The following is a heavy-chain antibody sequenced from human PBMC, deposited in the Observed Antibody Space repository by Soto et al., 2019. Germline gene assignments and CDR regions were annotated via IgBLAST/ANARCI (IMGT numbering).Heavy chain of an antibody. D-gene: IGHD5-18*01. CDR1: GFTFSSYG. CDR3: AKSALGYSYGSLYYYYYGMDV. Sequence: GGSLRLSCAASGFTFSSYGIHWVRQAPGKGLEWVAVISYDGSNKYYADSVKGRFTISRDNSKNTLYLQMNSLRAEDTAVYYCAKSALGYSYGSLYYYYYGMDVWGQGTTVTVSS. CDR2: ISYDGSNK. J-gene: IGHJ6*02. V-gene: IGHV3-30*18.